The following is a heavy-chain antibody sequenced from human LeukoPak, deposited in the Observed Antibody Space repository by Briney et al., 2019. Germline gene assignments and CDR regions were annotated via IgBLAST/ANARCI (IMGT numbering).Heavy chain of an antibody. V-gene: IGHV4-38-2*02. CDR3: ARLVMATYFDY. D-gene: IGHD5-24*01. CDR2: IYHSGST. J-gene: IGHJ4*02. Sequence: SETLSLTCTVSGYSISSGYYWGWIRQPPGKGLEWIGSIYHSGSTYYNPSLKSRVTISVDTSKNQFSLKLSSVTAADTAVYYCARLVMATYFDYWGQGALVTVSS. CDR1: GYSISSGYY.